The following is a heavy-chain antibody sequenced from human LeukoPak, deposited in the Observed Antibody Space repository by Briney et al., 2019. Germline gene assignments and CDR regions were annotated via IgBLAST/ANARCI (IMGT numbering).Heavy chain of an antibody. CDR1: GFTFSSYS. CDR2: ISSSSSYI. D-gene: IGHD5-24*01. V-gene: IGHV3-21*01. J-gene: IGHJ2*01. CDR3: ARPVKDGYKPTYFDL. Sequence: PGTSLRLSCAASGFTFSSYSMNWVRQAPGKGLEWVSSISSSSSYIYYADSVKGRFTISRDNAKNSLYLQMNSLRAEDTAVYYCARPVKDGYKPTYFDLWGRGTLVTVSS.